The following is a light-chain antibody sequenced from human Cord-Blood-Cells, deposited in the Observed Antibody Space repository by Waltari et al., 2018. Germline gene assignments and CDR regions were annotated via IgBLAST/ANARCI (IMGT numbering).Light chain of an antibody. Sequence: QTVVTQEPSLTVSPGGTVTLTCASSTGAVTSGYYPNWFQQKPGQAPRALIYSTSNKNSLTPARFSGSLLGGKAALTLSGVQPEDEAEYYCLLYYGGAYVFGTGTKVTVL. V-gene: IGLV7-43*01. CDR1: TGAVTSGYY. CDR2: STS. CDR3: LLYYGGAYV. J-gene: IGLJ1*01.